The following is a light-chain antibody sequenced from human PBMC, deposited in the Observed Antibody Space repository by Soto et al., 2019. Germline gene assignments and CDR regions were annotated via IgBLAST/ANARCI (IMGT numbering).Light chain of an antibody. V-gene: IGKV4-1*01. CDR2: WAS. CDR1: QSVLYSSNNKNY. Sequence: DIVMTQSPDSLAVSLGERATINCKSSQSVLYSSNNKNYLAWYQQKPGQPPKLLIYWASTRESGVPDRFSGSGSGKDFTLTNSSLQAEDVAIYYCQQYYSTPWTFGQGTKVEIK. J-gene: IGKJ1*01. CDR3: QQYYSTPWT.